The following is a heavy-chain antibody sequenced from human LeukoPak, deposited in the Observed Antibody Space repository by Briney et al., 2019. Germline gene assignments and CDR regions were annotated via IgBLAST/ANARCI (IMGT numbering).Heavy chain of an antibody. CDR2: ISGGGGST. Sequence: PGGSLRLSCAASGFTFTSYSMNWVRQAPGKGLEWVSTISGGGGSTYYEDSVKGRFTISRDNSKNTLYLQVNSLRAEDTAVYYCAKGHYYGSGSLDYWGQGTLVTVSS. V-gene: IGHV3-23*01. D-gene: IGHD3-10*01. CDR3: AKGHYYGSGSLDY. J-gene: IGHJ4*02. CDR1: GFTFTSYS.